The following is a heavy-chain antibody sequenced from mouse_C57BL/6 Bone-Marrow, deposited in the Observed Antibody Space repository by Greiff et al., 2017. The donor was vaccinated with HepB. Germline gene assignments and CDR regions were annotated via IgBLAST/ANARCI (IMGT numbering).Heavy chain of an antibody. CDR2: IYPRDGST. D-gene: IGHD1-1*01. J-gene: IGHJ4*01. CDR3: ERGGTWGSSFDYAMDY. CDR1: GYTFTSYD. V-gene: IGHV1-85*01. Sequence: QVQLKESGPELVKPGASVKLSCKASGYTFTSYDINWVKQRPGQGLEWIGWIYPRDGSTKYNEKFKGKATLTVDTSSSTAYMELHGLTSEDSAVYFCERGGTWGSSFDYAMDYWGQGTSVTVSS.